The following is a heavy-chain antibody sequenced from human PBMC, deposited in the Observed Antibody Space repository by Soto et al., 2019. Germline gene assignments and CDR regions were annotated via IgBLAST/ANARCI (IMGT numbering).Heavy chain of an antibody. Sequence: SETLSLTCTVSGGSISSFYWSWIRQPPGKGLEWIGYIYYSGSTNYNPSLKSRVTISVDTSKNQFSLKLSSVTAADTAVYYCARGWAVAGTGAFDIWGQGTMVTVSS. V-gene: IGHV4-59*01. D-gene: IGHD6-19*01. CDR1: GGSISSFY. J-gene: IGHJ3*02. CDR2: IYYSGST. CDR3: ARGWAVAGTGAFDI.